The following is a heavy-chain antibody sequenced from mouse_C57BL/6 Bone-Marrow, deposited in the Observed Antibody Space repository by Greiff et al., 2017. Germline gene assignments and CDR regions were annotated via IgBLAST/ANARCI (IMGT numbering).Heavy chain of an antibody. CDR3: KRENDGYYLWFAF. V-gene: IGHV1-15*01. J-gene: IGHJ3*01. Sequence: VQLQQSGAELVRPGASVTLSCKASGYTFTDYEMHWVKQTPVHGLEWIGAIDPETGGTAYNQKFKGKAILTADKSSSTAYMELRSLTSEDSAVYYGKRENDGYYLWFAFWGQGTLVTVSA. CDR2: IDPETGGT. D-gene: IGHD2-3*01. CDR1: GYTFTDYE.